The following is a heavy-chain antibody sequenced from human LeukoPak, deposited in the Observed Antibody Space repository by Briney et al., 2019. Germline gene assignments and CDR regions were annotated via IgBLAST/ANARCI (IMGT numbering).Heavy chain of an antibody. V-gene: IGHV3-23*01. CDR1: GFTFSSYG. D-gene: IGHD2-2*03. J-gene: IGHJ6*03. Sequence: GGSLRLSCAASGFTFSSYGMSWVRQAPGKGLEWVSGISGSGSGTYYADSVKGRFTISRDNSKNTLHLQMNSLRAEDTAVYYCATHGSAHYYMDVWGKGTTVTISS. CDR3: ATHGSAHYYMDV. CDR2: ISGSGSGT.